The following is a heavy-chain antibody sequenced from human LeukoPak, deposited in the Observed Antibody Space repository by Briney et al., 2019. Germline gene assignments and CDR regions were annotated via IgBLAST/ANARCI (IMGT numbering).Heavy chain of an antibody. Sequence: GGSLRLSCAASGFTFSSYSMNWVRQAPGKGLEWVSYISSSSSTIYYADSVKGRFTISRDNAKNSLYLQMSSLRAEDTAVYYCAKDSIAVAGSLIFDYWGQGTLVTVSS. CDR3: AKDSIAVAGSLIFDY. D-gene: IGHD6-19*01. CDR2: ISSSSSTI. J-gene: IGHJ4*02. CDR1: GFTFSSYS. V-gene: IGHV3-48*01.